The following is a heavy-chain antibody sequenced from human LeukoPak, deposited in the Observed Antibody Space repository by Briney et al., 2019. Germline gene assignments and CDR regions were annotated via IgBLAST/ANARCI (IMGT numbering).Heavy chain of an antibody. D-gene: IGHD4-17*01. V-gene: IGHV1-24*01. Sequence: ASVKVSCKVSGYTLTELSMHWVRQAPGKGLEWMGGFDPEDGETIYAQKFQGRVTMTEDTSTDTAYMELSSLRSEDTAVYYCATNPMDYGDYDPEDYFDYWGQGTLVTVSS. J-gene: IGHJ4*02. CDR1: GYTLTELS. CDR3: ATNPMDYGDYDPEDYFDY. CDR2: FDPEDGET.